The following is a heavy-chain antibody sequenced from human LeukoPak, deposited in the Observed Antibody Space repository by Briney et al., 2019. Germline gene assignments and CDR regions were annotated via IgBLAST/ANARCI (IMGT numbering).Heavy chain of an antibody. V-gene: IGHV4-31*03. CDR2: IYYSGST. Sequence: PSETLSLTCTVSGGSISSGGYYWSWIRQHPGKGLEWIGYIYYSGSTYYNPSLKSRVTISVDTSKNQFSLKLSSVTAADTAVYYCARVPTWYRGVRAQFDYWGQGTLVTVSS. CDR1: GGSISSGGYY. CDR3: ARVPTWYRGVRAQFDY. D-gene: IGHD2-15*01. J-gene: IGHJ4*02.